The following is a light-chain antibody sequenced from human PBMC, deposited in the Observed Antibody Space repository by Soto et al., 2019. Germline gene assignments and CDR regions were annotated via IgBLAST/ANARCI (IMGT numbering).Light chain of an antibody. V-gene: IGKV1-39*01. CDR2: AAY. CDR3: QQSYSTPWT. J-gene: IGKJ1*01. CDR1: QSISSY. Sequence: DIQMTQSPSSLSASVGDRVTITCRASQSISSYLNWYQQKPGKAPKLLIYAAYSLQSGVPSRFSGSGSEKDFTLTISSLQPEDFATYYCQQSYSTPWTFGQGTKVEIK.